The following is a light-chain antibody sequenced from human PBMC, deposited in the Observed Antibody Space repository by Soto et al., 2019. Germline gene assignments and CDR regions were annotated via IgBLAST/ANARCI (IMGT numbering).Light chain of an antibody. J-gene: IGKJ2*01. CDR3: QQGYSAPYT. CDR2: GAS. Sequence: EIVLTQSPATLSVSPGERATLSCRASESVRTSLAWYQQKPGRSPSLLIYGASNRATGLPARFSGSGSGTEFTLTISSLQSEDFATYYCQQGYSAPYTFGQGTKLEIK. V-gene: IGKV3-15*01. CDR1: ESVRTS.